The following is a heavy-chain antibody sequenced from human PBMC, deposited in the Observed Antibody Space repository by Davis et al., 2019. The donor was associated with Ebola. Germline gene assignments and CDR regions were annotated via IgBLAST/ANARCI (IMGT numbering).Heavy chain of an antibody. CDR3: ANYDSSGYYRAEDY. Sequence: GESLKISCAASGFTFTNYGMHWVRQAPGKGLEWVAVISYDGSNKYYADSVKGRFTISRDNSKNTLYLQMNSLRAEDTAVYYCANYDSSGYYRAEDYWGQGTLVTVSS. V-gene: IGHV3-30*18. CDR1: GFTFTNYG. J-gene: IGHJ4*02. CDR2: ISYDGSNK. D-gene: IGHD3-22*01.